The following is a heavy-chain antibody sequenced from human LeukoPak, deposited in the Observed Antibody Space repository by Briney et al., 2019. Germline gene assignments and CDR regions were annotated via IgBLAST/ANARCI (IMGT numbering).Heavy chain of an antibody. Sequence: GGSLRLSCAASGFTFSSYAMTWVRQAPGKGLEWVSDISGNGDITYYADSVKGRFTISRDNSKNTLYLQMNSLRAEDTAVYYCAKRYCSTTSCSLFDYWGRGTLVTVSS. D-gene: IGHD2-2*01. CDR3: AKRYCSTTSCSLFDY. V-gene: IGHV3-23*01. J-gene: IGHJ4*02. CDR1: GFTFSSYA. CDR2: ISGNGDIT.